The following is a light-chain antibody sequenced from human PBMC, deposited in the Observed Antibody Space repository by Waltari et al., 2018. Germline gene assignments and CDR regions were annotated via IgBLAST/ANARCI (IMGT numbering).Light chain of an antibody. J-gene: IGLJ3*02. CDR1: SLRTSY. CDR3: SSRNGRANQVV. CDR2: GKD. V-gene: IGLV3-19*01. Sequence: SSELTQDPAVSVALGQTVRFTCQGDSLRTSYASWYQLKPGQAPVLVIYGKDKQHSGIPDRISGYSSGTTSSLSITGAQAEDEADYYCSSRNGRANQVVFAGGTKVTVL.